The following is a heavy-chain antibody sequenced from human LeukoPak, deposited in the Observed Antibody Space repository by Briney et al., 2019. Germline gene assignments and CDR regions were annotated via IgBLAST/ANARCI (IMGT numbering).Heavy chain of an antibody. D-gene: IGHD3-10*01. Sequence: GGSLRLSCAASGFTFSSYAMHWVRQAPGKGLEYVSAISNNGGSTFYANSVKGRFTISRDNSKNTLYPQMGSLRAEDMAVYYCARGPDYYGSGSYYAPLDYWGQGTLVTVSS. CDR1: GFTFSSYA. J-gene: IGHJ4*02. V-gene: IGHV3-64*01. CDR3: ARGPDYYGSGSYYAPLDY. CDR2: ISNNGGST.